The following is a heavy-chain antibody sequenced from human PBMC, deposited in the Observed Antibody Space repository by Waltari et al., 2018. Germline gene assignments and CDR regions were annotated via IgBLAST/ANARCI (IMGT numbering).Heavy chain of an antibody. CDR2: IIPMFDTT. D-gene: IGHD2-15*01. CDR1: GGTFISYA. J-gene: IGHJ3*02. V-gene: IGHV1-69*15. Sequence: QVQLVQSGAEVKKPGSSVKVSCKASGGTFISYAISWVRQAPGQGLEWMGRIIPMFDTTRYAQKFQCRVTITADEATSTAYMQLSSLRSDDTALYYCARGGGSPNDAFDIWGQGTMVTVSS. CDR3: ARGGGSPNDAFDI.